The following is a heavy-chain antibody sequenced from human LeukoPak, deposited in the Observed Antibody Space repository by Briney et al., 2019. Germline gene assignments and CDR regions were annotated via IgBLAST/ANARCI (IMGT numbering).Heavy chain of an antibody. CDR3: ARDLGAHDAFDI. J-gene: IGHJ3*02. CDR1: GGSISSGGYY. CDR2: IYYSGST. V-gene: IGHV4-31*03. D-gene: IGHD4/OR15-4a*01. Sequence: SETLSLTCTVSGGSISSGGYYWSWIRQHPGKGLEWIGCIYYSGSTYYNPSLKSRVTISVDTSKNQFSLKLSSATAADTAVYYCARDLGAHDAFDIWGQGTMVTVSS.